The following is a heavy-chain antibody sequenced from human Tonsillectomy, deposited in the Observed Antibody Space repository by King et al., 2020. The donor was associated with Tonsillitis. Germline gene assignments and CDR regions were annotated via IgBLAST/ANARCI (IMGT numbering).Heavy chain of an antibody. Sequence: QLVQSGGGVVQPGRSLRLSCAASGFIFRSYDMHWVRQAPGKGLDWVAILSYDGSNEYYADSVKGRFTISRDNSKNTLYLQMNSLRAEDTAVYYCAKTRRGYSYGPYFDYWGQGTLVTVSS. J-gene: IGHJ4*02. D-gene: IGHD5-18*01. CDR3: AKTRRGYSYGPYFDY. CDR2: LSYDGSNE. V-gene: IGHV3-30*18. CDR1: GFIFRSYD.